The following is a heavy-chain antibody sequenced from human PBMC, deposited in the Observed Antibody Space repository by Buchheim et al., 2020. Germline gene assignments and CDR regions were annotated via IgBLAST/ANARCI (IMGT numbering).Heavy chain of an antibody. CDR2: ISYDGSNK. D-gene: IGHD4-17*01. CDR3: ARVRATVTTAFDY. V-gene: IGHV3-30*01. CDR1: GFTFSSYA. Sequence: QVQLVESGGGVVQPGRSLRFSCAASGFTFSSYAMHWVRQAPGKGLEWVVVISYDGSNKYYADSVKGRFTISRDNSKNTLYLQMNSLRAEDTAVYYCARVRATVTTAFDYWGQGTL. J-gene: IGHJ4*02.